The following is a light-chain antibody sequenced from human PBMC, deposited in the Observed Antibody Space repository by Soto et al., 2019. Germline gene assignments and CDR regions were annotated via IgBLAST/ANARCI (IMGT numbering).Light chain of an antibody. J-gene: IGKJ3*01. V-gene: IGKV4-1*01. Sequence: DIVITQSPDSLAVSLGERATINCKSSQSVLYSSNNKNYLAWYQHKPGQPPKLLIYWASTRESGVPDRFSGSWYGIDLTLSISSFQNEDVAIYYCKKNYITLPLTFGAGTKVDIK. CDR1: QSVLYSSNNKNY. CDR2: WAS. CDR3: KKNYITLPLT.